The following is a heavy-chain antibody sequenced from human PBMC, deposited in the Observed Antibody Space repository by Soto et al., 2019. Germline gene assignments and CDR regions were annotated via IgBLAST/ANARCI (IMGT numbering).Heavy chain of an antibody. V-gene: IGHV4-34*01. D-gene: IGHD3-16*02. J-gene: IGHJ4*02. CDR1: GWSFSGYY. CDR2: INHSGST. CDR3: ARGGKGNYDYIWGSYRYNSLDY. Sequence: PSETLSLTCAVYGWSFSGYYWSWIRQPPGKGLEWIGEINHSGSTNYNPSLKSRVTISVDTSKNQFSLKLSSVTAADTAVYYCARGGKGNYDYIWGSYRYNSLDYWGQGTLVTVSS.